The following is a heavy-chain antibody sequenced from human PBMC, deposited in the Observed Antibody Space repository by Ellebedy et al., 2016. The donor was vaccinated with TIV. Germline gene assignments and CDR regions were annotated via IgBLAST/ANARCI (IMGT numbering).Heavy chain of an antibody. Sequence: GESLKISCAASGFTFSSYSMDWVRQAPGKGLEWVSYISSSSSTIYYAESVMGRLTISRDNSKNTLYLQMNSLRGEDTAVYYCAREYGVTTIHYGMDVWGQGTTVTVSS. CDR2: ISSSSSTI. D-gene: IGHD1-1*01. CDR3: AREYGVTTIHYGMDV. CDR1: GFTFSSYS. V-gene: IGHV3-48*01. J-gene: IGHJ6*02.